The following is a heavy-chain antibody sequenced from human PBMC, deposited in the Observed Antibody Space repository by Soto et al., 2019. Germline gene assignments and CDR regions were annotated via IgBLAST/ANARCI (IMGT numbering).Heavy chain of an antibody. V-gene: IGHV4-59*11. D-gene: IGHD7-27*01. J-gene: IGHJ4*02. CDR2: VYYNGIA. CDR1: GGSINNHY. CDR3: SRANWYSEF. Sequence: QVQLQESGPGLVKPSETLSLTCTVSGGSINNHYWSWIRQPPVKGLERLGYVYYNGIANYNPSLNRRVTMSVEPSNNQFALNVTSLTAADTAIYYYSRANWYSEFCGKGTLVTVSS.